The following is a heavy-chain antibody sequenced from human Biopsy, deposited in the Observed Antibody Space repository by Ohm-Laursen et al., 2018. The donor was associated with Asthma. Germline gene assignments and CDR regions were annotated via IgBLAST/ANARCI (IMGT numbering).Heavy chain of an antibody. V-gene: IGHV1-69*13. CDR2: INSVFGTT. CDR3: ARKAGSCISRTCYSLDF. D-gene: IGHD2-2*01. Sequence: SVKVSCKSLGGTFNTYVIGWVRQAPGQGLEWMSGINSVFGTTTYPQKFQDRVTITADDSTSTVYMESSSLRSEDTAVYYCARKAGSCISRTCYSLDFWGQGTLVTVSS. CDR1: GGTFNTYV. J-gene: IGHJ4*02.